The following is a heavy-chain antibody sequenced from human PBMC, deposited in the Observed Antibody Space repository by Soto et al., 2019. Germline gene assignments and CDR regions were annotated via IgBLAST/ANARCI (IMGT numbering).Heavy chain of an antibody. D-gene: IGHD3-9*01. CDR1: GGTFSSYA. CDR2: IIPIFGTA. V-gene: IGHV1-69*01. CDR3: ARVNVDYDLLTGYYSRYFDY. Sequence: QVQLVQSVAEVKKPESSVKVSCKASGGTFSSYAISWVRQAPGQGLEWMGGIIPIFGTANYAQKFQGRVTITADESTSTAYMELSSLRSEDTAVYYCARVNVDYDLLTGYYSRYFDYWGQGTLVTVSS. J-gene: IGHJ4*02.